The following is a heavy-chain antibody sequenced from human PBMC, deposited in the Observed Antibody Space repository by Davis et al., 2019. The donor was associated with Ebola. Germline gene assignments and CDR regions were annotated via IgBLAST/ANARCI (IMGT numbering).Heavy chain of an antibody. Sequence: ASVKVSCKASGYTFTSYGISWVRQAPGQGLEWMGWISAYNDNTNYAQKLQGRVTMTTDTSTSTAYMELRSLRSDDTAVYYCARLYCTGGVCYGQGFDPWGQGTLVTVSS. V-gene: IGHV1-18*01. D-gene: IGHD2-8*02. CDR2: ISAYNDNT. J-gene: IGHJ5*02. CDR3: ARLYCTGGVCYGQGFDP. CDR1: GYTFTSYG.